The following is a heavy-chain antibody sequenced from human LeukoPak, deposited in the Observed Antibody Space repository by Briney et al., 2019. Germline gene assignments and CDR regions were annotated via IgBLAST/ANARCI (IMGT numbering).Heavy chain of an antibody. V-gene: IGHV4-4*07. CDR3: ARDGELGNYDY. CDR2: IYTSGST. Sequence: SETLSLTCTVSGGSISSYYWSWIRQPAGKGPEWIGRIYTSGSTNYNPSLKSRVTMSVDTSKNQFSLRLSSVTAADTAVYYCARDGELGNYDYWGQGTLVTVSS. J-gene: IGHJ4*02. CDR1: GGSISSYY. D-gene: IGHD7-27*01.